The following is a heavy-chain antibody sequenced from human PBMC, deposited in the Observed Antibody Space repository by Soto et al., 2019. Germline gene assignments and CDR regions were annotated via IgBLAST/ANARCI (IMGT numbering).Heavy chain of an antibody. V-gene: IGHV1-46*01. CDR2: INPSGGST. J-gene: IGHJ6*02. D-gene: IGHD2-8*01. CDR1: GYTFTSYY. CDR3: ARALGYCTNGVCGDYGMDV. Sequence: RASVKVSCKASGYTFTSYYMHWVRQAPGQGLEWMGIINPSGGSTSYAQKFQGRVTMTRDTSTSTVYMELSSLRSEDTAVYYCARALGYCTNGVCGDYGMDVWGQGTMVTVSS.